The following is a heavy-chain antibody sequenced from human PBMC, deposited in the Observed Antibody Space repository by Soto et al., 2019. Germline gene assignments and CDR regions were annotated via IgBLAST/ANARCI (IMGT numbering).Heavy chain of an antibody. CDR2: IFPLFNPT. J-gene: IGHJ4*02. CDR3: AINAERNAQKFDF. CDR1: GGIFKNFD. D-gene: IGHD2-2*01. Sequence: QVQLVQSGSEVKRPGSSVKVSCKTSGGIFKNFDIGWVRQSPGQGLEWMGEIFPLFNPTNYAQKFRGRVTVTADESTRTAYMELTRLTYDDTAVYFCAINAERNAQKFDFWGQGTLVTVSS. V-gene: IGHV1-69*01.